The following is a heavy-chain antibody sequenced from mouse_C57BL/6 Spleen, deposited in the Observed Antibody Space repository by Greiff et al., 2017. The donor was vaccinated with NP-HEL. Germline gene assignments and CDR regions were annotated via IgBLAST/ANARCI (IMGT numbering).Heavy chain of an antibody. CDR2: INPSNGGT. J-gene: IGHJ2*01. V-gene: IGHV1-53*01. Sequence: VQLQQSGTELVKPGASVKLSCKASGYTFTSYWMHWVKRRPGQGLEWIVNINPSNGGTNYNEKFKSKTTLTVDKSSSTAYMKLSSLTSEDSAVYYCARWKSSDYWGQGTTLTVSS. D-gene: IGHD1-1*01. CDR3: ARWKSSDY. CDR1: GYTFTSYW.